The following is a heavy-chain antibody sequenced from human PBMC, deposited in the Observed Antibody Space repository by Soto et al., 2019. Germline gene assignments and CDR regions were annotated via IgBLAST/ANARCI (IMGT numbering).Heavy chain of an antibody. CDR2: IVPIYRTA. D-gene: IGHD6-13*01. CDR3: ARDSGAKLSSS. V-gene: IGHV1-69*13. J-gene: IGHJ4*02. CDR1: GGTFSSYR. Sequence: ASVKVSCKASGGTFSSYRFDWVRQARGQGLEWLGGIVPIYRTADYAQKFQGRVTITADESTRTVYMELSSLKSQDTALYYCARDSGAKLSSSWGQGTLVTVSS.